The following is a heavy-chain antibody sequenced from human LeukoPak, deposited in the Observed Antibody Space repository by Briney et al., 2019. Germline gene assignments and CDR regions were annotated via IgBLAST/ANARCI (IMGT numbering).Heavy chain of an antibody. D-gene: IGHD3-22*01. CDR1: GFTFSSYA. V-gene: IGHV3-23*01. J-gene: IGHJ4*02. CDR3: AKCESPITMIVVVTGGLFDY. Sequence: GGSLRLSCAASGFTFSSYAMSWVRQAPERGLEWVSAISGSGGSTYYADSVKGRFTISRDHYKNTLYLQMNSLRAEDTAVYYCAKCESPITMIVVVTGGLFDYWGQGTLVTVSS. CDR2: ISGSGGST.